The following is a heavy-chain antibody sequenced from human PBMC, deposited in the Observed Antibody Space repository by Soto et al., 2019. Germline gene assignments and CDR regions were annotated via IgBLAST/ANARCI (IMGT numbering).Heavy chain of an antibody. J-gene: IGHJ5*02. CDR3: TRAYDNSRYWFDP. V-gene: IGHV3-49*03. CDR2: IRSKVFGETT. Sequence: GGSLRLSCTASGFTFDENVMSWFRQAPGKGLEWVGFIRSKVFGETTEYAASVEGRFTISRDDSKSITYLQMNSLKTEDTAVYYCTRAYDNSRYWFDPWGQGTLVSVSS. D-gene: IGHD3-22*01. CDR1: GFTFDENV.